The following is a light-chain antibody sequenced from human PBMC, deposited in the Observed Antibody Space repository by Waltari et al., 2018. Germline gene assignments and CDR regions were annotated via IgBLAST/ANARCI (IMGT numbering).Light chain of an antibody. V-gene: IGKV4-1*01. CDR3: QQYFTTLT. J-gene: IGKJ4*01. CDR1: QTILYNSNNKNY. Sequence: DIVMTQSPDSLAVSLGERASINCTSRQTILYNSNNKNYLAWYQQKPGQPPKLLIYWASTRQSGVPDRFSDSGSGTDFTLTISSLQAGDVAVYYCQQYFTTLTFGGGTKVEIK. CDR2: WAS.